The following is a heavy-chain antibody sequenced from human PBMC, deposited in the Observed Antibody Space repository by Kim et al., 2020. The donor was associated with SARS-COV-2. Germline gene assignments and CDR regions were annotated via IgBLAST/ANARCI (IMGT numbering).Heavy chain of an antibody. Sequence: GGSLRLSCAASGFTFSSYAMHWVRQAPGKGLEWVAVISYDGSNKYYADSVKGRFTISRDNSKNTLYLQMNSLRAEDTAVYYCARGGWGSYDCHYWGQGTLVTVSS. J-gene: IGHJ4*02. CDR3: ARGGWGSYDCHY. CDR1: GFTFSSYA. CDR2: ISYDGSNK. V-gene: IGHV3-30*04. D-gene: IGHD3-16*01.